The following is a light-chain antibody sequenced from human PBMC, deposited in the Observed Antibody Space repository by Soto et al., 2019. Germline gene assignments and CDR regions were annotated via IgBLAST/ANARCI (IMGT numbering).Light chain of an antibody. CDR1: SSDDGGYDY. V-gene: IGLV2-14*01. Sequence: QSALTQPASVSGSPGQSITISCTGTSSDDGGYDYVSWYQHHPGKAPKFMIYEVTNRPSGVSHRFSGSKSGNTASLTISGLQAEDEADYYCSSYTSTSTYVFGTGTKVTVL. CDR2: EVT. CDR3: SSYTSTSTYV. J-gene: IGLJ1*01.